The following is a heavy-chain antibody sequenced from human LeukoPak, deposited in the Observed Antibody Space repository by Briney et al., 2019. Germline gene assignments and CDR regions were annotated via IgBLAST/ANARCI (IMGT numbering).Heavy chain of an antibody. CDR1: GFTFSDFE. V-gene: IGHV3-48*03. D-gene: IGHD3-16*01. CDR2: IDSSGSTI. CDR3: ARGFGMAYYFYSMDV. J-gene: IGHJ6*03. Sequence: GGSLRLSCAASGFTFSDFEMNWVRQAPGKGLEWVSYIDSSGSTIFYADSVKGRFSISRGNAKNSLFLQMNSLRAEDTAVYYCARGFGMAYYFYSMDVWGKGTTVTISS.